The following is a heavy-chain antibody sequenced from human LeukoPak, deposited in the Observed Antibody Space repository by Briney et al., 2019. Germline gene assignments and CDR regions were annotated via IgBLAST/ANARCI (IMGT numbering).Heavy chain of an antibody. V-gene: IGHV1-8*01. D-gene: IGHD4-23*01. CDR1: GYTFRSYE. CDR2: IHPNSGKT. Sequence: ASVKVSCQASGYTFRSYEINWVRQAPGQGLEWVGWIHPNSGKTGYAQKFQGRVTMTRDTSTETASMELSSLKFDDTAIFYCARGHYGGNRYFDIWGQGTLVTVSS. J-gene: IGHJ4*02. CDR3: ARGHYGGNRYFDI.